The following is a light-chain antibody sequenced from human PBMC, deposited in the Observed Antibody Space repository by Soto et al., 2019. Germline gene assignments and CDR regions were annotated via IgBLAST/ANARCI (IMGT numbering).Light chain of an antibody. Sequence: QPVLTQSSSASASLGSSVKLTCTLSSGHCSYIIAWHQQQPGKAPRYLMKLEGSGSYNKGSGVRDRFSGSSSGADRYLTISNLQFEDEADYYCETWDSNTRVFGGGTQLTVL. CDR1: SGHCSYI. CDR2: LEGSGSY. J-gene: IGLJ3*02. V-gene: IGLV4-60*02. CDR3: ETWDSNTRV.